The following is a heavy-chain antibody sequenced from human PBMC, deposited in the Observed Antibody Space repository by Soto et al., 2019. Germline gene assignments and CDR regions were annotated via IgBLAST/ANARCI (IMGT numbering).Heavy chain of an antibody. CDR2: ISAYNGNT. Sequence: ASVKLSCKASGYTFTSYGTSWVRQAPRQGLEWMGWISAYNGNTNYAQKLQGRVTMTTDTSTSTAYMELRSLRSDDTAVYYCARARFNYDILTGPIFDYWGQGTLVTVSS. J-gene: IGHJ4*02. CDR3: ARARFNYDILTGPIFDY. V-gene: IGHV1-18*01. CDR1: GYTFTSYG. D-gene: IGHD3-9*01.